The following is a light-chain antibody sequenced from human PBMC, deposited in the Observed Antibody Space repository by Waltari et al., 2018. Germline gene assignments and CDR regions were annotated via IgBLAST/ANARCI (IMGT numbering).Light chain of an antibody. CDR3: QHYVRLPVA. Sequence: SCRTRQSVRRAFAWYQKRPGQAPRLLIYDASNRATGIPDRFSGSGCGTDFSRTISRLEPEDFAVYYCQHYVRLPVAFGQGTKVEIK. V-gene: IGKV3-20*01. J-gene: IGKJ1*01. CDR1: QSVRRA. CDR2: DAS.